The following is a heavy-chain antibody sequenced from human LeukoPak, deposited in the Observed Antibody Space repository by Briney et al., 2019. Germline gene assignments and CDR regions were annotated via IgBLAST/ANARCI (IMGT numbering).Heavy chain of an antibody. CDR3: ASVYQHGMDV. D-gene: IGHD2-2*01. Sequence: ASVKVSCKASGYTVTGYYMHWVRQAPGQGLEWMGIVNPSSISASYAQKFQGRVTMTRDTSTSTVSMELSSLRSDDTAVYYCASVYQHGMDVWGQGTTVTVSS. CDR1: GYTVTGYY. J-gene: IGHJ6*02. V-gene: IGHV1-46*01. CDR2: VNPSSISA.